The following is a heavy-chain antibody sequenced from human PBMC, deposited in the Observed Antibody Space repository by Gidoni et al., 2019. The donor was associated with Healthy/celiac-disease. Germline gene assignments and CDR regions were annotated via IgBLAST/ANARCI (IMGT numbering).Heavy chain of an antibody. J-gene: IGHJ6*02. D-gene: IGHD6-13*01. Sequence: QVQLQESGPGLVKPSETLSLTCTVSGGSISRYYWSWIRQPPGKGLEWIGYIYYSGSTNYNPSLKRRVTISVDTSKNQFSLKLSSVTAADTAVYYCARHRTIAAAYYYYYYGMDVWGQGTTVTVSS. CDR3: ARHRTIAAAYYYYYYGMDV. V-gene: IGHV4-59*08. CDR2: IYYSGST. CDR1: GGSISRYY.